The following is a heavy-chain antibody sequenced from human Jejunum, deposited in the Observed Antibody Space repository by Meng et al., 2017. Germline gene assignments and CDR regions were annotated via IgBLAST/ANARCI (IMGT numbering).Heavy chain of an antibody. CDR1: GFTFRNSA. D-gene: IGHD2-8*01. CDR3: ARNNGREAGYLDY. V-gene: IGHV3-33*01. J-gene: IGHJ4*02. CDR2: IWNDRSKK. Sequence: GESLKISCAASGFTFRNSAMHWVRQAPGKGLEWVASIWNDRSKKYYADSVKGRFTISRDNSKTTLDLQMNSLRDEDTAVYYCARNNGREAGYLDYWGQGTLVTVSS.